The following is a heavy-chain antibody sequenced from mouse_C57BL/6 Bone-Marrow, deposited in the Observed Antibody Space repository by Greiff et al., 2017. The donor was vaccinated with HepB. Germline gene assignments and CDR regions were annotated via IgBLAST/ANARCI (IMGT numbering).Heavy chain of an antibody. Sequence: QVQLKESGPELVKPGASVKLSCKASGYTFTSYDINWVKQRPGQGLEWIGWIYPRDGSTKYNEKFKGKATLTVDTSSSTAYMELHSLTSEDSAVYFCARGRYGSSEGYFDVWGTGTTVTVSS. D-gene: IGHD1-1*01. CDR2: IYPRDGST. CDR1: GYTFTSYD. J-gene: IGHJ1*03. CDR3: ARGRYGSSEGYFDV. V-gene: IGHV1-85*01.